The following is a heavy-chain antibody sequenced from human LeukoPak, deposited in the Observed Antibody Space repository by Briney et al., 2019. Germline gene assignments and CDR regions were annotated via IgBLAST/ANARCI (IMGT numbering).Heavy chain of an antibody. V-gene: IGHV4-34*01. J-gene: IGHJ6*03. D-gene: IGHD3-10*01. CDR2: INHSGST. CDR1: GGSFSGYY. Sequence: SETLSLTCAVYGGSFSGYYWSWIRQPPGKGLEWIGEINHSGSTNYNPSLKSRVTISVDTSKNQFSLKLSSVTAADTAVYYCARARGGGFGEYYYYYYMDVWGKGTTVTVSS. CDR3: ARARGGGFGEYYYYYYMDV.